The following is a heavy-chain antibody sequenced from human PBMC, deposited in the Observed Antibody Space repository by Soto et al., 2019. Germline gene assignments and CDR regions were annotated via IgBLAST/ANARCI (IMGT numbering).Heavy chain of an antibody. CDR3: ARNGVGRAVSSANFDY. Sequence: GGSLRLSCAASGSIFSGYGMHWVRQAPGKGLEWVAVIRYDGSNIYYAESVKGRFTISRDNSKNTLYLQMNSLRAEDTAGYYYARNGVGRAVSSANFDYWGQGALVTVSS. V-gene: IGHV3-33*01. CDR2: IRYDGSNI. CDR1: GSIFSGYG. J-gene: IGHJ4*02. D-gene: IGHD1-1*01.